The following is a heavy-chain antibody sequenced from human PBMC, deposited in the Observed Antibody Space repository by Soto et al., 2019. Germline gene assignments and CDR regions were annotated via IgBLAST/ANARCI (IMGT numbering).Heavy chain of an antibody. CDR2: IYYSGST. CDR3: ARHGLQYYYGSGSNFFDY. Sequence: SETLSLTCTVSGGSISSSLYYWGWIRQPPGKGLEWIGSIYYSGSTHYNPSLESRVTISVDTSKNQFSLKLRSVTAADTAVYYCARHGLQYYYGSGSNFFDYWGQGTLVTVSS. CDR1: GGSISSSLYY. J-gene: IGHJ4*02. V-gene: IGHV4-39*01. D-gene: IGHD3-10*01.